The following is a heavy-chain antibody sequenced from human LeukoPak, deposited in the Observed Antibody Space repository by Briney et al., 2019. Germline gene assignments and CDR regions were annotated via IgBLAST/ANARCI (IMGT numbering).Heavy chain of an antibody. Sequence: GASVKVPCKASGYTFTSYGISWVRQAPGQGLEWMGWISAYNGNTNYAQKLQGRVTMTTDTSTSTAYMELRSLRSDDTAVYYCARDSRLSYDSSGHYFGDIDYWGQGTLVTVSS. D-gene: IGHD3-22*01. J-gene: IGHJ4*02. CDR3: ARDSRLSYDSSGHYFGDIDY. CDR1: GYTFTSYG. V-gene: IGHV1-18*01. CDR2: ISAYNGNT.